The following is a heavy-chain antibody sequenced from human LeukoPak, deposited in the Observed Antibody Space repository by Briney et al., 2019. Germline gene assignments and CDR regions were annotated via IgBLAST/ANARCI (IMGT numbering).Heavy chain of an antibody. CDR2: IFYGGST. CDR3: ARYSGRFLWFDF. CDR1: GGSINNYY. J-gene: IGHJ5*01. D-gene: IGHD1-26*01. Sequence: PSETLSLTCTVSGGSINNYYWNWIQQPPGKGLEWIGYIFYGGSTNYNPSLNSRVTISVDTSKNQFSLKLSSVTAADTAVYYCARYSGRFLWFDFWGHGTLVTVSS. V-gene: IGHV4-59*08.